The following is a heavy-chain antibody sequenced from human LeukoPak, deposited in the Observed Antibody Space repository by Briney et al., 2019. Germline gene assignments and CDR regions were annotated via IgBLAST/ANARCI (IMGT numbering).Heavy chain of an antibody. CDR3: AKDDRWLQYND. V-gene: IGHV3-23*01. CDR2: IRGNGITT. J-gene: IGHJ4*02. CDR1: GFTFSSYS. Sequence: GRSLRLSCAASGFTFSSYSLNWVRQAPGRGLEWVSGIRGNGITTYYADSVKGRFTISRDNSKNTVYLQMNSLRAEDTAIYYCAKDDRWLQYNDWGQGTLVTVSS. D-gene: IGHD5-24*01.